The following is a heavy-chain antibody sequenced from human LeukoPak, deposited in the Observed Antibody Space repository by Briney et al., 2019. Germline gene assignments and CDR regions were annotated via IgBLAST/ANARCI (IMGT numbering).Heavy chain of an antibody. CDR3: ARHSRRIYNWFDP. J-gene: IGHJ5*02. D-gene: IGHD1-14*01. Sequence: GESLKISCKGSGYTFATYWIGWVRQMPGKGLEWMGIIYPGDSHPRYSPSFQGQVTISADKSISTAYVQWSSLKASDTAMYYCARHSRRIYNWFDPWGQGTLVTVSS. V-gene: IGHV5-51*01. CDR1: GYTFATYW. CDR2: IYPGDSHP.